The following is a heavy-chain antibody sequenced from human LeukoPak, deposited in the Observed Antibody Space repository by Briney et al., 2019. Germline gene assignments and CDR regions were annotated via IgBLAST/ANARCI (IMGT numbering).Heavy chain of an antibody. V-gene: IGHV4-39*01. CDR1: GDSINGRSYY. Sequence: SETLSLTCTVSGDSINGRSYYWGWIRQPPGKGLEWIGSIYYSGITYYNPSLKSRVTISVDTSENQFSLRLISVTAADTAVYYCARHFPHMDYSGWKQGWFDPWGQGTLVTVSS. CDR2: IYYSGIT. J-gene: IGHJ5*02. D-gene: IGHD6-19*01. CDR3: ARHFPHMDYSGWKQGWFDP.